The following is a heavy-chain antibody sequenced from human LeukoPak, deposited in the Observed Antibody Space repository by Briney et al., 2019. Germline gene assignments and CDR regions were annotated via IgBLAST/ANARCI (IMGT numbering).Heavy chain of an antibody. CDR1: GFTFSSYG. CDR2: IRYDGSNK. CDR3: AKDALTMVRGVHLDY. J-gene: IGHJ4*02. V-gene: IGHV3-30*02. D-gene: IGHD3-10*01. Sequence: PGGSLRLSCAASGFTFSSYGMHWVRQAPGKGLEWVAFIRYDGSNKYYADSVKGRFTISRDNSKNTLYLQMNSLRAEDTAVYYCAKDALTMVRGVHLDYWGQGTLVTVSS.